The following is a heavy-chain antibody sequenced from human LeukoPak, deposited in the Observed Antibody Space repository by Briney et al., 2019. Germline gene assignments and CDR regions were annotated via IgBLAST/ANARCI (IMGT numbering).Heavy chain of an antibody. CDR1: GLTVTNAC. J-gene: IGHJ4*02. V-gene: IGHV3-7*04. Sequence: PGGSLRLSCSASGLTVTNACMNWVRQAPGKGLEWVANIKQDGSKKSYVDSVKGRFTISRDNAKNSLYLQMNSLRAEDTAIYYCTRVGYIDEGIDYWGQGTLVTVSS. D-gene: IGHD5-24*01. CDR3: TRVGYIDEGIDY. CDR2: IKQDGSKK.